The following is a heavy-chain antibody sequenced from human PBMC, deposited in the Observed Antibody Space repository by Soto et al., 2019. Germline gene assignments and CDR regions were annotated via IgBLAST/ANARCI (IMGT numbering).Heavy chain of an antibody. CDR2: IYWDDDK. CDR3: AHNIRYFDWPQPVRVADWFDP. J-gene: IGHJ5*02. Sequence: SGPTLVNPTQTLTLTCTFSGFSLSTSGVGVGWIRQPPGKALEWLALIYWDDDKRYRPSLKSRLTITKGTSKNQVVLTMTNMDPVDTATYYFAHNIRYFDWPQPVRVADWFDPWGQGTLVTVSS. CDR1: GFSLSTSGVG. D-gene: IGHD3-9*01. V-gene: IGHV2-5*02.